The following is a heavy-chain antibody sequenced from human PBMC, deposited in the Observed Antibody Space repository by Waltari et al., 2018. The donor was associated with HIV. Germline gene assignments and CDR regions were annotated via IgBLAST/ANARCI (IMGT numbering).Heavy chain of an antibody. J-gene: IGHJ6*02. Sequence: QVQLQESGPGLVKPSQTLSLTCTVSGGSISSGGYYWSWIRQHPGKGLEWIGYIYYSGSTYYNPSLKSRVTRSVDTSKNQFSLKLSSVTAADTAVYYCARVGYQLRGMGYYYYGMDVWGQGTTVTVSS. CDR2: IYYSGST. CDR3: ARVGYQLRGMGYYYYGMDV. CDR1: GGSISSGGYY. D-gene: IGHD2-2*01. V-gene: IGHV4-31*03.